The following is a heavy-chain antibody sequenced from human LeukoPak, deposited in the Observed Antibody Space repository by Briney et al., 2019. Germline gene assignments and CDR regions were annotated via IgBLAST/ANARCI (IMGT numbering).Heavy chain of an antibody. V-gene: IGHV3-30*02. CDR1: GFTFSSYG. D-gene: IGHD5-18*01. CDR2: IRYDGSNK. Sequence: GGSLRLSCAASGFTFSSYGMHWVRQAPGKGLEWVAFIRYDGSNKYYADSVKGRFTISRDNSKNTLYLQMNSLRAEDMAVYYCASRGYSYGYGGYWGQGTLVTVSS. CDR3: ASRGYSYGYGGY. J-gene: IGHJ4*02.